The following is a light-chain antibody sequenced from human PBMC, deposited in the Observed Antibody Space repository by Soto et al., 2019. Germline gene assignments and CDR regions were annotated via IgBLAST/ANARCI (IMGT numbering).Light chain of an antibody. CDR2: NAS. CDR1: QTISSW. V-gene: IGKV1-5*03. Sequence: IQITQSPSTLSGSVGDRVTITCRASQTISSWLAWYQQKPGKAPKLLIYNASSLESGVSSRFSGSGSGTEFTLTISSLKPDDFATYYCQQYNSFSQWKFGQGTKVDIK. CDR3: QQYNSFSQWK. J-gene: IGKJ1*01.